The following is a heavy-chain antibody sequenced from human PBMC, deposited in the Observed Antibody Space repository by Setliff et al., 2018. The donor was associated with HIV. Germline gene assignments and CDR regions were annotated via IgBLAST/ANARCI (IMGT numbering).Heavy chain of an antibody. CDR1: GYTFTAYF. V-gene: IGHV1-2*02. Sequence: ASVKVSCKTAGYTFTAYFLQWVRQAPGQGLEWIGWISPNNGDTGIALKFQGRVTMTRDTSTSTTYLALDRLTYDDTAIYYCARGGYYTSGTWFDPWGQGTLVTVSS. CDR2: ISPNNGDT. J-gene: IGHJ5*02. CDR3: ARGGYYTSGTWFDP. D-gene: IGHD3-10*01.